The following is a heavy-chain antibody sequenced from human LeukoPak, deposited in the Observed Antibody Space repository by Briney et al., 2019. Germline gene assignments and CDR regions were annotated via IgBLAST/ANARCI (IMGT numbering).Heavy chain of an antibody. J-gene: IGHJ3*02. Sequence: SETLSLTCTVSGGSISSSSYYWGWIRQPPGKGLEWIGSIYYSGSTYYNPSLKSRVTISVDTSKNQFSLKLTSVTAADTAVYYCAKDYGEGTFDIWGQGTLVTVSS. CDR3: AKDYGEGTFDI. CDR1: GGSISSSSYY. V-gene: IGHV4-39*07. D-gene: IGHD4-17*01. CDR2: IYYSGST.